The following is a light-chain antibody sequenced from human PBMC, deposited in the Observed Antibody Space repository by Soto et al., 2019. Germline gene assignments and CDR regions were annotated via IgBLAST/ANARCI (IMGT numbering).Light chain of an antibody. CDR2: DAS. CDR3: QQRVNWPPT. Sequence: EIVLTKSPATLSLSPGERATLSCRAGQSISDYLAWYQQRPGQAPRLLIFDASNRATGVTDRFSGGGSGTDFTLIISSLEPEDFAVYYCQQRVNWPPTFGGGTKVEI. J-gene: IGKJ4*01. CDR1: QSISDY. V-gene: IGKV3-11*01.